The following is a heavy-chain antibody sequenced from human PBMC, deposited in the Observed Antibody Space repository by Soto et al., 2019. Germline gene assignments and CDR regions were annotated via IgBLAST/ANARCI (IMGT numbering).Heavy chain of an antibody. CDR1: GFTFSSYA. Sequence: EVQLLESGGGLVQPGGSLRLSWAASGFTFSSYAMSWCRQAPGKGLEWVSAISGSGGSTYYADSVKGRFTISRDNSKNTLNLQMNRRRAEDTAVYYCAKNVWGITIFGGMDVWGQGTTVTVSS. D-gene: IGHD3-9*01. J-gene: IGHJ6*02. CDR2: ISGSGGST. CDR3: AKNVWGITIFGGMDV. V-gene: IGHV3-23*01.